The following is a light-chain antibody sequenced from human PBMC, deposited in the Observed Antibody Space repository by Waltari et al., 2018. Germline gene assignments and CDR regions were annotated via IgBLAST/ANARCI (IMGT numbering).Light chain of an antibody. CDR2: GKN. CDR1: SLRSYY. V-gene: IGLV3-19*01. J-gene: IGLJ2*01. Sequence: SSELTQDPAVSVALGQTVRITCQEDSLRSYYASGYQKKPGQAPVIVIYGKNNRPSGITDRFSGCSSGKTASLTIAGAQAEDEAEYYCNSRDSSGNHLVFGGGTKLTVL. CDR3: NSRDSSGNHLV.